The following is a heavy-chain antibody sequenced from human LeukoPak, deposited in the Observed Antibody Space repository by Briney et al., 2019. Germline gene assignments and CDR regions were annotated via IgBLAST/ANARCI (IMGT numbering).Heavy chain of an antibody. CDR2: IYSGGSA. CDR1: GFTVSHSY. D-gene: IGHD1-26*01. J-gene: IGHJ3*01. Sequence: GGSLRLSCAVSGFTVSHSYMSWVRQAPGRGLEWVSVIYSGGSAYYADSVKGRFTISRDNSKNTLYLQMNSLRAEDTAVYYCARDLGTGSWGQGTMVTVSS. CDR3: ARDLGTGS. V-gene: IGHV3-66*01.